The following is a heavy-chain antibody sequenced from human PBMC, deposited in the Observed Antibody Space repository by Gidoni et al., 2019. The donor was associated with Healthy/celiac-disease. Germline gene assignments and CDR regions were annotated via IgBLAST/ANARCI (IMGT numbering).Heavy chain of an antibody. V-gene: IGHV3-23*01. CDR3: AKGSSSWYLYNWFDP. J-gene: IGHJ5*02. Sequence: EVQLLESGGGLVQPGGSLRLSCAASGFPLSSYAMSWVLQAPGKGREWVSAISGSGGSTYYADSVKCRFTISRDNSKNTLYLQMNSLRAEDTAVYYCAKGSSSWYLYNWFDPWGKGTLVTVSS. CDR2: ISGSGGST. D-gene: IGHD6-13*01. CDR1: GFPLSSYA.